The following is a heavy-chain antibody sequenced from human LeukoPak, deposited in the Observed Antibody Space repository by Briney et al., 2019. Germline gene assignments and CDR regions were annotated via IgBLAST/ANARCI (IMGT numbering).Heavy chain of an antibody. J-gene: IGHJ4*02. CDR1: GGTFSSYA. CDR2: IIPIFGTA. Sequence: ASVKVSCKASGGTFSSYAISWVRQAPGQGLEWMGGIIPIFGTANYAQKFQGRVTITADESTSTAYMELSSLRSEDTAVYYCARDRSPRHYYDTSAYHGAAEYWGQGTLITVSS. D-gene: IGHD3-22*01. V-gene: IGHV1-69*13. CDR3: ARDRSPRHYYDTSAYHGAAEY.